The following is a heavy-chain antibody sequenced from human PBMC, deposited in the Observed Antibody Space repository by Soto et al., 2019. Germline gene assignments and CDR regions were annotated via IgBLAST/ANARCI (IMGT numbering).Heavy chain of an antibody. CDR3: ARDRAYYESSGLYFDY. Sequence: KASETLSLTCTVSGDSIRSYYWSWIRQPPGKGLEWIGCIYDSGSTNYNPSLKSRVTISVDTSKSQFSLKLSSVTAADTAVYYCARDRAYYESSGLYFDYWGQGTLVTVSS. J-gene: IGHJ4*02. V-gene: IGHV4-59*01. CDR2: IYDSGST. D-gene: IGHD3-22*01. CDR1: GDSIRSYY.